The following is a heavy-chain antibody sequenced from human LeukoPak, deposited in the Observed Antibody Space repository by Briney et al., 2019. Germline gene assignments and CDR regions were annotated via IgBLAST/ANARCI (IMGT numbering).Heavy chain of an antibody. D-gene: IGHD6-19*01. J-gene: IGHJ4*02. Sequence: PGRSLRLSCAASGFTFSSYAMHWVRLAPGKGLEWVAVISYDGSNKYYADSVKGRFTISRDNSKNTLYLQMNSLRAEDTAVYYCARDLYSIAVAGGCDYWGQGTLVTVSS. CDR3: ARDLYSIAVAGGCDY. CDR1: GFTFSSYA. V-gene: IGHV3-30*04. CDR2: ISYDGSNK.